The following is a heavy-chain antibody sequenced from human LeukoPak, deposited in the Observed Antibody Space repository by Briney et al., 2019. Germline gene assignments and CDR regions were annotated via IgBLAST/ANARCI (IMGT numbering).Heavy chain of an antibody. CDR2: INPNSGGT. CDR3: ASSTQPLPSNAYTVTTDY. CDR1: GYTFTGYY. J-gene: IGHJ4*02. V-gene: IGHV1-2*06. Sequence: ASVKVSCKASGYTFTGYYMHWVRQAPGQGLEWMGRINPNSGGTNYAQKFQGRVTITADESTSTAYMELSSLRSEDTAVYYCASSTQPLPSNAYTVTTDYWGQGTLVTVSS. D-gene: IGHD4-11*01.